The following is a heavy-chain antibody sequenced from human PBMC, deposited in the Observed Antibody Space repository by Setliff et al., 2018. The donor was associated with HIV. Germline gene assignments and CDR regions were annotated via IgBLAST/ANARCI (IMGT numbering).Heavy chain of an antibody. Sequence: SETLSLTCAVFGGSFTDYYWIWIRQPPGKELEWIGEINHSGSTHYNPSLKSRFIISVDTSKNQSSLKVNSMTAADTAVYYCARGARLLAAYSDRWDYFYMAVWGKGTTVTV. CDR2: INHSGST. V-gene: IGHV4-34*01. D-gene: IGHD1-26*01. CDR3: ARGARLLAAYSDRWDYFYMAV. CDR1: GGSFTDYY. J-gene: IGHJ6*03.